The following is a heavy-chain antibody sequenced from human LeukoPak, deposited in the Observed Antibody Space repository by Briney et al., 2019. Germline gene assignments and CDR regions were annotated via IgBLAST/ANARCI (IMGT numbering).Heavy chain of an antibody. Sequence: SETLSLTCTVSGGSISSYYWSWIRQPAGKGLEWIGRIYTSGSTNYNPSLKSRVTMSVDTSKNQFSLKLSSVTAADTAVYYCARDFPNLNYYCYYMDVWGKGTAVTISS. CDR3: ARDFPNLNYYCYYMDV. CDR2: IYTSGST. CDR1: GGSISSYY. J-gene: IGHJ6*03. V-gene: IGHV4-4*07. D-gene: IGHD1-14*01.